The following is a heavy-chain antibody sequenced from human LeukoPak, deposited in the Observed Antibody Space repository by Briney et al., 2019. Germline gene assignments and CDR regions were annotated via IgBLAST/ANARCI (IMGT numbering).Heavy chain of an antibody. CDR2: IWYDGSNK. V-gene: IGHV3-33*01. Sequence: GGSLRLSCAASGFTFSSYGMHWVRQAPGKGLEWVAVIWYDGSNKYYADSVKGRFTISRDNSKNTLYLQMNSLRAEDTAVYYCARDGYCSSTSCFDYWGQGTLVTVSS. J-gene: IGHJ4*02. D-gene: IGHD2-2*03. CDR1: GFTFSSYG. CDR3: ARDGYCSSTSCFDY.